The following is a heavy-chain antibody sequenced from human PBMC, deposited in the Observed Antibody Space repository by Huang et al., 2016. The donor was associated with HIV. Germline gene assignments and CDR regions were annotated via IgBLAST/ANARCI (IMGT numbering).Heavy chain of an antibody. J-gene: IGHJ4*02. CDR2: INTNTGDP. CDR1: GYTFTNYA. D-gene: IGHD2-2*01. Sequence: VQLVQSESELKKPGASVKVSCTASGYTFTNYAMSWVRQAPGQGLEWMGVINTNTGDPTYDQGFTGRFVFSLDTSVSTAYLQINSLKADDTAVYYCARIYCSATRCYGFDYWGQGTLVTVSS. CDR3: ARIYCSATRCYGFDY. V-gene: IGHV7-4-1*02.